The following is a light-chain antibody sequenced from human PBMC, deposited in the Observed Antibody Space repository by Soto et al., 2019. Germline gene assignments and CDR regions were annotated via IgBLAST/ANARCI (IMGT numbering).Light chain of an antibody. Sequence: DIQMTQSPSSLSASVGDRVTITCRASQSIASYLNWYQQKPGKAPKILIYAASTLESGVPSRFRGSTSGADFTLTINILQPEDFATYYCQQSYSTPYTFGQGTKLEIK. J-gene: IGKJ2*01. CDR2: AAS. CDR1: QSIASY. V-gene: IGKV1-39*01. CDR3: QQSYSTPYT.